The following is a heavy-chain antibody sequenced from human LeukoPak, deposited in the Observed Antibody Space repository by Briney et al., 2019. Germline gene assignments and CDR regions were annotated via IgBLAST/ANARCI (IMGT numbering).Heavy chain of an antibody. Sequence: GRSLRLSCAASGFTFSSYAMHWVRQAPGKGLEWVAVISYDGSNKYYADSVKGRFTISRDNSKNTLYLQMNSLRAEDTAVYYCARDGTRYSSGWYSSDAFDIWGQGTMVTVSS. CDR1: GFTFSSYA. J-gene: IGHJ3*02. CDR3: ARDGTRYSSGWYSSDAFDI. V-gene: IGHV3-30-3*01. D-gene: IGHD6-19*01. CDR2: ISYDGSNK.